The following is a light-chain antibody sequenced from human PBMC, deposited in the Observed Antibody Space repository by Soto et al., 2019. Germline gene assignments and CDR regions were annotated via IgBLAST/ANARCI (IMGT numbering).Light chain of an antibody. CDR2: EVT. CDR3: SSYSTTSSPHVL. J-gene: IGLJ2*01. Sequence: QSALTQPASVSGSPGQSITISCTGTPSDIGRYNYVSWYQQFPGKVPKLLIYEVTYRPSGVSDRFSGSKSGSTASLTISGLQAEDEADSYCSSYSTTSSPHVLFGGGTKVTVL. V-gene: IGLV2-14*01. CDR1: PSDIGRYNY.